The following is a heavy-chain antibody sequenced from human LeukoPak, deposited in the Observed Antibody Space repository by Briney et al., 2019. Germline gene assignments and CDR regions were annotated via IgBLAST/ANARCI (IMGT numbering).Heavy chain of an antibody. CDR1: GFTFSSYW. CDR3: AREGPSGITIFGVVIRGSFDY. CDR2: ISYDGSNK. Sequence: GGSLRLSCAASGFTFSSYWMTWVRQAPGKGLEWVAVISYDGSNKYYADSVKGRFTISRDNSKNTLYLQMNSLRAEDTAVYYCAREGPSGITIFGVVIRGSFDYWGQGTLVTVSS. V-gene: IGHV3-30-3*01. J-gene: IGHJ4*02. D-gene: IGHD3-3*01.